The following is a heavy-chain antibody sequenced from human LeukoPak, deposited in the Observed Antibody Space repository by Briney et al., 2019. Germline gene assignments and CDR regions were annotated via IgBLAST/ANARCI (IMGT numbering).Heavy chain of an antibody. CDR3: ARARSGYSYGN. J-gene: IGHJ4*02. Sequence: PSETLSLTCTVSGGSISSYYWSWIRQHPGKGLEWIGYIYYSGSTYYNPSLKSRVTISVDTSKNQFSLKLSSVTAADTAVYYCARARSGYSYGNWGQGTLVTVSS. D-gene: IGHD5-18*01. V-gene: IGHV4-59*06. CDR1: GGSISSYY. CDR2: IYYSGST.